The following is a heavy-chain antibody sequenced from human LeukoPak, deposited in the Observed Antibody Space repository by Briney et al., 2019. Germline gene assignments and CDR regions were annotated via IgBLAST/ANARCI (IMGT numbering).Heavy chain of an antibody. Sequence: GGSLRLSCAASGFTFSNYPMMWIRQAPGKGLEWVSLIYGSELTYYADSVKGRFTTFRDDSKNTLSLQMNSLRAEDTAMYYCARDLLTLDAFDIWGQGTTVTVSS. CDR1: GFTFSNYP. V-gene: IGHV3-66*01. J-gene: IGHJ3*02. CDR3: ARDLLTLDAFDI. CDR2: IYGSELT. D-gene: IGHD2-15*01.